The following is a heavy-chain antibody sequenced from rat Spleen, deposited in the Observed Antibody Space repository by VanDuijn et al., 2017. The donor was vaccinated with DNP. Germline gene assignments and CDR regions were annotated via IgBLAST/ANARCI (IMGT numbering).Heavy chain of an antibody. Sequence: EVQLQESGPGLVKPSQSLSLTCSVSGYSITSNYWGWIRKFPGNKMEYIGHISYSGSTNYNPLLKSRISISRDTSKNQFFLQLSSLTTEDTATYYCARSTDCGCNWDYWGQGVMVPVSS. V-gene: IGHV3-1*01. CDR3: ARSTDCGCNWDY. J-gene: IGHJ2*01. CDR1: GYSITSNY. CDR2: ISYSGST. D-gene: IGHD1-4*01.